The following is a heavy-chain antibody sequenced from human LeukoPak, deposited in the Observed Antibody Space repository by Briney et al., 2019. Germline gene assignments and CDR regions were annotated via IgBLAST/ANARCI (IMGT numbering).Heavy chain of an antibody. CDR2: INGDGSST. Sequence: GGSLRLSCAASGFTLSYYWMHWVRQAPGQGLVWVSCINGDGSSTNYADSVKGRFTISRDNAKNTLYLEMNSLRAEDTAVYYCTRDPRNKGFDPWGQGTLVTVSS. V-gene: IGHV3-74*01. D-gene: IGHD1/OR15-1a*01. CDR3: TRDPRNKGFDP. J-gene: IGHJ5*02. CDR1: GFTLSYYW.